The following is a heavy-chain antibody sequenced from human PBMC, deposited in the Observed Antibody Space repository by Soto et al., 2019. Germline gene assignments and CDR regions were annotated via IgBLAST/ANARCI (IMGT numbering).Heavy chain of an antibody. D-gene: IGHD3-22*01. V-gene: IGHV1-18*01. CDR3: ARDWIITMIAPDAFDI. CDR1: GYTFTSYV. CDR2: ISSYNGNT. J-gene: IGHJ3*02. Sequence: ASVKVSCKASGYTFTSYVISWVLQAPGQGLEWMGWISSYNGNTNYAQKLQGRVTMTTDTSTSTAYMELRSLRSDDTAVYYCARDWIITMIAPDAFDIWGQGTMVTVSS.